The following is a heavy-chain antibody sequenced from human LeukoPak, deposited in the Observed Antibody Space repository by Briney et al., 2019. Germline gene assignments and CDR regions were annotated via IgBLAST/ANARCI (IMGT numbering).Heavy chain of an antibody. CDR1: GFTFDDYA. CDR3: AKDFSSGTYYPYYYYGMDV. Sequence: GGSLRLSCAASGFTFDDYAMHGVRQAPGKGLEGVSLMRGDGGSTYYADSVKGRFTISRDNSKNSLYLQMNSLRTEDTALYYCAKDFSSGTYYPYYYYGMDVWGQGATVTVSS. CDR2: MRGDGGST. V-gene: IGHV3-43*02. D-gene: IGHD3-10*01. J-gene: IGHJ6*02.